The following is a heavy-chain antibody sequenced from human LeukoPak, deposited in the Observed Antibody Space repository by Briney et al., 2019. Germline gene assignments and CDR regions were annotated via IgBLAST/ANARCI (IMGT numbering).Heavy chain of an antibody. J-gene: IGHJ3*02. CDR3: ARNLGFIAVADAFDI. CDR1: GYTFTSYG. V-gene: IGHV1-18*01. Sequence: ASVKVSCKASGYTFTSYGISWGRQAPGQGGEGRGWISAYNGNTNYAQKLQGRVTMTTDTSTSTAYMELRSLTSDDTAVYYCARNLGFIAVADAFDIWGQGTMVTVSS. CDR2: ISAYNGNT. D-gene: IGHD6-19*01.